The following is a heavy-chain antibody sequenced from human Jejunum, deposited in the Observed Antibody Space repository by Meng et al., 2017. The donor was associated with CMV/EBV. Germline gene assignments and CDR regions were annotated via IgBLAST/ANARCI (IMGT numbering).Heavy chain of an antibody. D-gene: IGHD3-10*01. CDR2: FYYSGDT. V-gene: IGHV4-59*01. Sequence: IVSGDSIISNYSWSWIRQPPGKGLEWIGYFYYSGDTNYNPSLRSRVTILGDTSKSQFSLKLSSVTAADTAVYYCARGGIITHGFDMWGQGTMVTVSS. CDR1: GDSIISNYS. J-gene: IGHJ3*02. CDR3: ARGGIITHGFDM.